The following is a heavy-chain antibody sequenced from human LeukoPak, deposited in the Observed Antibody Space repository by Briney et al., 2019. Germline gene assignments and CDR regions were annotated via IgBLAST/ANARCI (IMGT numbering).Heavy chain of an antibody. V-gene: IGHV5-51*01. D-gene: IGHD5-18*01. CDR2: IYPGDSDT. Sequence: GESLKISCKVSEYSFTNYWIAWVRQMPGKGLGWMGIIYPGDSDTRYSPSLQGQVTISADKSISTAYLQWNSLKASDTAMYYCARRHKRGAYSYGVDYWGQGTLVTVSS. CDR1: EYSFTNYW. CDR3: ARRHKRGAYSYGVDY. J-gene: IGHJ4*02.